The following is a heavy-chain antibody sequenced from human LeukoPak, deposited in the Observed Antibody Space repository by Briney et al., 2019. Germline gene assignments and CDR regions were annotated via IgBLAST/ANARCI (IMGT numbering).Heavy chain of an antibody. Sequence: SVKVSCKASGGTFSSYAISWVRQAPGQGLEWMGGIIPIFGIANYAQKFQGRVTITADESTSSAYMELSSLRSEDTAVYYCASPYYDFWSGYSGWFDPWGQGTLVTVSS. CDR3: ASPYYDFWSGYSGWFDP. CDR1: GGTFSSYA. J-gene: IGHJ5*02. D-gene: IGHD3-3*01. V-gene: IGHV1-69*13. CDR2: IIPIFGIA.